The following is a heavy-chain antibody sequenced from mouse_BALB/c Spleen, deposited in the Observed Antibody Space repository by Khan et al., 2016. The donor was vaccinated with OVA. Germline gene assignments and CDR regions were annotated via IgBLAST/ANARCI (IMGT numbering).Heavy chain of an antibody. Sequence: QVQLKQSGPGLVAPSQSLAITCTVSGFSLTSYGVNWVRQPPGKGLEWLGVIWGDGSTNYHSTLIFRLIISKDNSKSQDFLKLNSLQTDDTATYFCAKFNPDYYSMDYWGQGTSVTVSS. CDR1: GFSLTSYG. J-gene: IGHJ4*01. V-gene: IGHV2-3*01. CDR3: AKFNPDYYSMDY. CDR2: IWGDGST.